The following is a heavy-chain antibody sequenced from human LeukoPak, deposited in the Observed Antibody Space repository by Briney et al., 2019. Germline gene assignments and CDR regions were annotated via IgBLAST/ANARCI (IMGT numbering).Heavy chain of an antibody. J-gene: IGHJ4*02. V-gene: IGHV3-23*01. Sequence: PGGSLRLSCAASGFTLSSYAMNWVRQAPGKGLEWVSTISNSGESTYYADSVKGRFTISRDNSKNTLFLQMNSLRAEDTAVYYCAKGAMVRGVLDYWGQGTLVTVSS. CDR1: GFTLSSYA. CDR3: AKGAMVRGVLDY. CDR2: ISNSGEST. D-gene: IGHD3-10*01.